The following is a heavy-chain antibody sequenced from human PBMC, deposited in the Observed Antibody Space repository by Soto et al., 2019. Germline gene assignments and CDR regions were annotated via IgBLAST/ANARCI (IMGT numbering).Heavy chain of an antibody. J-gene: IGHJ4*02. D-gene: IGHD2-8*01. CDR2: INTETGNT. V-gene: IGHV1-18*01. Sequence: QVQLVQSGAEVKKPGASVKVSCTASGYSVLSYGFSWVRQAPGQGLEWMGYINTETGNTFYAKRLQGRVTMTTNTSTNTDYMELRRLTSDDTAVYFCVRDRPNSNLDFWGQGTLITISS. CDR1: GYSVLSYG. CDR3: VRDRPNSNLDF.